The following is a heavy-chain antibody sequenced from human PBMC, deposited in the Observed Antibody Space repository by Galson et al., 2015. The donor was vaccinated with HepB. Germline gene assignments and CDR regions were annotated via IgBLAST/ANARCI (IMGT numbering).Heavy chain of an antibody. CDR2: ISSSSSYI. Sequence: SLRLSCAASGFTFSSYAMHWVRQAPGKGLEWVSSISSSSSYIYYADSVKGRFTISRDNAKNSLYLQMNSLRAEDTAVYYCARARGSGLDYWGQGTLVTVSS. CDR1: GFTFSSYA. V-gene: IGHV3-21*01. J-gene: IGHJ4*02. CDR3: ARARGSGLDY. D-gene: IGHD2-15*01.